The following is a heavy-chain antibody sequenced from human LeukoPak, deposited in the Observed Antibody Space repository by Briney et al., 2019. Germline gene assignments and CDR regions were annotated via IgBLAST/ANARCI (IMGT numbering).Heavy chain of an antibody. V-gene: IGHV4-30-4*01. CDR1: GGSISSGDYY. D-gene: IGHD2-2*01. J-gene: IGHJ6*03. CDR3: ARGVPGYCSSTSCWHYYYYMDV. Sequence: SQTLSLTCTVSGGSISSGDYYWSWIRQPPGKGLEWIGYIYYSGSTYYNPSLKSRVTISVDTSKNQFSLKLSSVTAADTAVYYCARGVPGYCSSTSCWHYYYYMDVWGKGTTVTVSS. CDR2: IYYSGST.